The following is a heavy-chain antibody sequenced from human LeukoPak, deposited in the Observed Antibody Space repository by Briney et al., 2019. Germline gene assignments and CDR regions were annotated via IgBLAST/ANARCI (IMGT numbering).Heavy chain of an antibody. CDR2: IYHSGST. CDR3: ATQVGGYGGNPRYFDY. V-gene: IGHV4-30-2*01. CDR1: GGSISSGGYY. J-gene: IGHJ4*02. Sequence: SQTLSLTCTVSGGSISSGGYYWSWIRQPPGKGLEWIGYIYHSGSTYYNPSLKSRVTISVDRSKNQFSLKLSSVTAADTAVYYCATQVGGYGGNPRYFDYWGQGTLVTVSS. D-gene: IGHD4-23*01.